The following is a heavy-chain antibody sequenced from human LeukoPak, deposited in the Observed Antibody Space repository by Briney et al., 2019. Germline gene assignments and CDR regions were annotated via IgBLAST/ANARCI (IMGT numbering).Heavy chain of an antibody. V-gene: IGHV3-74*01. CDR3: VREGWAAPAD. Sequence: GGSLRLSCAASGFIFTTNWMQWVRQAPGKGLVWVSRMNGDGSITSYADSVKGRFTISRDNAKDTLYLQMNSLRVEDTAVYYCVREGWAAPADWGPGTLVTVSS. CDR2: MNGDGSIT. D-gene: IGHD6-13*01. J-gene: IGHJ4*02. CDR1: GFIFTTNW.